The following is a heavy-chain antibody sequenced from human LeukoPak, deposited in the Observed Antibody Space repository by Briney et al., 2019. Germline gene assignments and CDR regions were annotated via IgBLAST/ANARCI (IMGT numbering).Heavy chain of an antibody. CDR1: GFTFSNYW. CDR2: IDNAGSIT. J-gene: IGHJ4*02. D-gene: IGHD3-3*01. Sequence: GGSLRLSCAASGFTFSNYWIHWVRQAPGKGLVWVSRIDNAGSITTYADSVKGRFTISRDNSKNTLYLQMNSLRAEDTAVYYCARPRRLRFLEWLSASALDYWGQGTLVTVSS. V-gene: IGHV3-74*03. CDR3: ARPRRLRFLEWLSASALDY.